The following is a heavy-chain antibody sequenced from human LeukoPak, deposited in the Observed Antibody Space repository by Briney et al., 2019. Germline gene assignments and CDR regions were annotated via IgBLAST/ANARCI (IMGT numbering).Heavy chain of an antibody. Sequence: ASVKVSCKVSGYALTELSMHWVRQAPGKGLEWMGGFDPEDGETIYAQKFQGRVTMTEDTSTDTAYMELSSLRSEDTAVYYCARDAYNRYWPGDYYVYWGQGTLVTVSS. CDR3: ARDAYNRYWPGDYYVY. J-gene: IGHJ4*02. CDR1: GYALTELS. D-gene: IGHD1-14*01. V-gene: IGHV1-24*01. CDR2: FDPEDGET.